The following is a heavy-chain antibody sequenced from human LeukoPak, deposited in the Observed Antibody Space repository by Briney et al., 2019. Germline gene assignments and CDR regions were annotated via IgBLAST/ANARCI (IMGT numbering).Heavy chain of an antibody. Sequence: GGSLRLSCAASGFTFSSYAMSWVRQAPEKGLEWVSGISGSGGSTYYADSVKGRFTISRDNSKNTLYLQMNSQRAEDTAVFYCATTSAMSCSSSSCYPDYWGQGTLVTVSS. J-gene: IGHJ4*02. D-gene: IGHD2-2*01. V-gene: IGHV3-23*01. CDR1: GFTFSSYA. CDR2: ISGSGGST. CDR3: ATTSAMSCSSSSCYPDY.